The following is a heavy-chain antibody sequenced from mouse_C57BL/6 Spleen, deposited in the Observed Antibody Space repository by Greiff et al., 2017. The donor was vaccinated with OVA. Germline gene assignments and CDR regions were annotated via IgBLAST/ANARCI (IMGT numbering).Heavy chain of an antibody. D-gene: IGHD1-1*01. CDR1: GFTFSDYG. CDR3: ARLYYYGSSLDY. J-gene: IGHJ2*01. V-gene: IGHV5-17*01. CDR2: ISSGSSTI. Sequence: EVKVVESGGGLVKPGGSLKLSCAASGFTFSDYGMHWVRQAPVKGLEWVAYISSGSSTIYYADTVKGRFTISRDNAKNTLFLQMTSLRSEDTAIYYCARLYYYGSSLDYWGQGTTLTVSS.